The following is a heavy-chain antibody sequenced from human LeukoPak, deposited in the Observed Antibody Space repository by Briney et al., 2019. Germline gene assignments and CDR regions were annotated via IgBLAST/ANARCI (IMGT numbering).Heavy chain of an antibody. CDR2: INANNGNT. J-gene: IGHJ4*02. CDR1: SYTFTIYG. D-gene: IGHD6-13*01. Sequence: GATVSVSCRASSYTFTIYGITWVRRPRGQGLEGMGWINANNGNTNYAQNLQGRVTMTRDTSTSTAYMELRSLRSDDTAVYYCAGGPIAAAGDFWGQGTQVTVSS. V-gene: IGHV1-18*01. CDR3: AGGPIAAAGDF.